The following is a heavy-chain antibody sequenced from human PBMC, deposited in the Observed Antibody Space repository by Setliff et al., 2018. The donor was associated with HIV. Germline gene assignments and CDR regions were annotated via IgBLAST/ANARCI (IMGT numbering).Heavy chain of an antibody. D-gene: IGHD2-8*02. Sequence: GGSLRLSCVASGFSFGSYWMSWVRQAPGKGPEWVAHIKQDASEKYFVDSVKGRFTISRDNAKNSLYLQMDSLRAEDTPVYYCARGPSSTHWSPGYFQHWGQGTPVTVSS. CDR2: IKQDASEK. CDR3: ARGPSSTHWSPGYFQH. V-gene: IGHV3-7*03. J-gene: IGHJ1*01. CDR1: GFSFGSYW.